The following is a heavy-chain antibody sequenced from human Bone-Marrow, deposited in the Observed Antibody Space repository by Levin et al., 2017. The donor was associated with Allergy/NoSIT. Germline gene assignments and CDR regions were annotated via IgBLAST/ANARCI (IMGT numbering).Heavy chain of an antibody. J-gene: IGHJ4*02. CDR3: AKCRVEVSGWDYYYFDY. CDR1: GFTFSSYA. D-gene: IGHD6-19*01. CDR2: ISGSGGST. Sequence: GGSLRLSCAASGFTFSSYAMSWVRQAPGKGLEWVSAISGSGGSTYYADSVKGRFTISRDNSKNTLYLQMNSLRAEDTAVYYCAKCRVEVSGWDYYYFDYWGQGTLVTVSS. V-gene: IGHV3-23*01.